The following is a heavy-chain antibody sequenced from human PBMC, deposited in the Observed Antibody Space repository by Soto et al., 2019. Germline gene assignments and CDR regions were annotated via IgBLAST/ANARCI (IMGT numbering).Heavy chain of an antibody. Sequence: SVKVSCKASGGTFRNHVFNWVRQAPGQGLEWMGGIIPIIGTPNYAQKFQGRVTITADASTNTVYLEVSSLRSQDTAVYYCARDLEFRDGNISHLDYWGQGTLVTVSS. D-gene: IGHD3-10*01. V-gene: IGHV1-69*13. CDR3: ARDLEFRDGNISHLDY. J-gene: IGHJ4*02. CDR1: GGTFRNHV. CDR2: IIPIIGTP.